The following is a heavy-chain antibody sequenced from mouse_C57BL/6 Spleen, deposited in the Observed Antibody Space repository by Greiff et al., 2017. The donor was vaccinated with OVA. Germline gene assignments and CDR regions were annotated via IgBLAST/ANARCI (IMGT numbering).Heavy chain of an antibody. CDR2: ISSGGDYI. V-gene: IGHV5-9-1*02. CDR1: GFTFSSYA. D-gene: IGHD1-1*01. J-gene: IGHJ1*03. CDR3: TRDRSYYYGSSYWYFDG. Sequence: EVKLMESGEGLVKPGGSLKLSCAASGFTFSSYAMSWVRQTPEKRLEWVAYISSGGDYIYYADTVKGRFTISRDNARNTLYLQMSSLKSEDTAMYYCTRDRSYYYGSSYWYFDGWGTGTTVTVSS.